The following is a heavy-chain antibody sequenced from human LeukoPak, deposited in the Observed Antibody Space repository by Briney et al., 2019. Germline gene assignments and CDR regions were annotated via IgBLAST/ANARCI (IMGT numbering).Heavy chain of an antibody. CDR2: IYYSGST. D-gene: IGHD6-13*01. CDR3: ARHMYSSSWYRAEYFQH. V-gene: IGHV4-39*01. J-gene: IGHJ1*01. CDR1: GGSISSSSYY. Sequence: PSETLSLTCTVSGGSISSSSYYWGRIRQPPGKGLEWIGSIYYSGSTNYNPSLKSRVTISVDASKNQFSLKLSSVAAADTAVYYYARHMYSSSWYRAEYFQHWGQGTLVTVSS.